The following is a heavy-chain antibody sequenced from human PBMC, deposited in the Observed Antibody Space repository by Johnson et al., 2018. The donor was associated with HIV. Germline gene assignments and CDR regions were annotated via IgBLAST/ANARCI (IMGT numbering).Heavy chain of an antibody. CDR3: SRVAAAAGRMTDAFDI. D-gene: IGHD6-13*01. CDR2: INWSGGST. V-gene: IGHV3-20*04. J-gene: IGHJ3*02. Sequence: VQLVESGGGVVRPGGSLRLSCAASGFTFDDYGMSWVRQAPGKGLEWVSGINWSGGSTAYADSVKGRFTISRDNAKNSLYLQMNSLRAEDTALYYCSRVAAAAGRMTDAFDIWGQGTMVTVSS. CDR1: GFTFDDYG.